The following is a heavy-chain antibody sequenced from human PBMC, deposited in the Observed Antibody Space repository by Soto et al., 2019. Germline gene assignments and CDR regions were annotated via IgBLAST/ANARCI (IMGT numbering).Heavy chain of an antibody. Sequence: TLSLTCTVSGGSISSGGYYWSWIRQHPGKGLEWIGYIYYSGSTYYNPSLKSRVTISVDTSKNQFSLKLSSVTAADTAVYYCAMYWSGYSAPDYWGQGTLVTVSS. V-gene: IGHV4-31*03. J-gene: IGHJ4*02. CDR2: IYYSGST. CDR1: GGSISSGGYY. D-gene: IGHD3-3*01. CDR3: AMYWSGYSAPDY.